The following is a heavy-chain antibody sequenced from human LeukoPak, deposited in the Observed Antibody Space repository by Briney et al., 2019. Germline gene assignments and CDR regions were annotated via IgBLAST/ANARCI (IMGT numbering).Heavy chain of an antibody. Sequence: GGSLRLSCAASGFTFSNAWMSWVRQAPGKGLEWVGRIKSKTDGGTTDYAAPVRGRFTISRDDSKNTLYLQMNSLKTEDTAVYYCTTDRGRYKPFDYWGQGTLVTVSS. CDR3: TTDRGRYKPFDY. V-gene: IGHV3-15*01. CDR2: IKSKTDGGTT. J-gene: IGHJ4*02. D-gene: IGHD1-26*01. CDR1: GFTFSNAW.